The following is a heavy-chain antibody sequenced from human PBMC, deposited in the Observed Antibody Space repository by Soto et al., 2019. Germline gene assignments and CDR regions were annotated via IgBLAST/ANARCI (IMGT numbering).Heavy chain of an antibody. CDR3: ARSKGITMIVGVSRGAFEI. J-gene: IGHJ3*02. CDR1: GGSISSGDYY. Sequence: SETLSLTCTAFGGSISSGDYYWSWIRQPPGKGLEWIGYIYYSGSTYYNPSLKSRVTISVDTSKNQFSLKLSSVTAADTAVYYCARSKGITMIVGVSRGAFEIWGHGTMVTVSS. V-gene: IGHV4-30-4*01. CDR2: IYYSGST. D-gene: IGHD3-22*01.